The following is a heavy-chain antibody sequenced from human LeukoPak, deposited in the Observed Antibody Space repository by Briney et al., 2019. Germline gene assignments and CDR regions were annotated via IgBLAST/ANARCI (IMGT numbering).Heavy chain of an antibody. CDR2: IYRGGDT. CDR1: GFTVSSNY. V-gene: IGHV3-53*01. Sequence: GGSLRLSCAASGFTVSSNYMSWVRQAPGKGLEWVSVIYRGGDTYYADSVEGRFTISRDISENTLYLQMNSLRVEDTAVYYCARGLTTIDYWGQGTLVTVSS. J-gene: IGHJ4*02. CDR3: ARGLTTIDY. D-gene: IGHD3-22*01.